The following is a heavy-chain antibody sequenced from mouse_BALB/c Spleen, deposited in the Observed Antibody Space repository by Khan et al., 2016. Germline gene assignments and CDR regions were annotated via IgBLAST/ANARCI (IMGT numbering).Heavy chain of an antibody. D-gene: IGHD2-10*02. CDR1: GFDFSRYW. Sequence: EVELVESGGGLVQPGGSLKLSCAASGFDFSRYWMSWVRQAPGKGLEWIGEINPDSSTINYTPSLKDKFIISRDNAKNTLYLQMSKVRSEDTALYYGARQYGNYVGYAMDYWGQGTSVTVSS. CDR3: ARQYGNYVGYAMDY. J-gene: IGHJ4*01. CDR2: INPDSSTI. V-gene: IGHV4-1*02.